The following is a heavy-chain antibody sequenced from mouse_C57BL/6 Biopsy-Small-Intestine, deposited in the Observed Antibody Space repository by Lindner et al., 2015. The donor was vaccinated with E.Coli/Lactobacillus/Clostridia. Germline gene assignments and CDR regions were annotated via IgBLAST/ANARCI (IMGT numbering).Heavy chain of an antibody. CDR3: AGDVEDYFDY. D-gene: IGHD3-3*01. Sequence: VQLQESGAELMKPGASVKLSCKATGYTFTGYWIEWVKQRPGHGLEWIGEILPGGGSTNYNEKFKDKATFTADTSSNTAYMQLSSLTTEDSAIYYCAGDVEDYFDYWGQGTTLTVSS. CDR2: ILPGGGST. V-gene: IGHV1-9*01. CDR1: GYTFTGYW. J-gene: IGHJ2*01.